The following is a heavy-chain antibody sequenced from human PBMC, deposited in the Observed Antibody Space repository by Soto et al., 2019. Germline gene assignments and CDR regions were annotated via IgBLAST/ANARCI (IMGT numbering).Heavy chain of an antibody. V-gene: IGHV3-74*01. CDR1: GFTFSSYW. CDR3: ARDTICGVGLFDY. J-gene: IGHJ4*02. D-gene: IGHD3-3*01. CDR2: INSDGSST. Sequence: VGSLSLSCAASGFTFSSYWMHWVRQAPGKGLVWVSRINSDGSSTSYADSVKGRFTISRDNAKNTLYLQMNSLRAEDTAVYYCARDTICGVGLFDYWGQGTLVAVSS.